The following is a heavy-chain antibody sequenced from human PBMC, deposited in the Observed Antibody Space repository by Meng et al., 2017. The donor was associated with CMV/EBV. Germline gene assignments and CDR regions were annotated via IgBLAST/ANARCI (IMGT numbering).Heavy chain of an antibody. V-gene: IGHV1-69*05. J-gene: IGHJ4*02. CDR3: ARDGRGGGNYFLY. CDR1: GGTFNTYA. D-gene: IGHD1-26*01. Sequence: SVKVSCKVSGGTFNTYAITWVRQAPGQGFELMGLTIPLLDSPTYAQKFRGRVSITTDESTSTVAMELTSLTSEDTAVYYCARDGRGGGNYFLYWGQGTLVTVSS. CDR2: TIPLLDSP.